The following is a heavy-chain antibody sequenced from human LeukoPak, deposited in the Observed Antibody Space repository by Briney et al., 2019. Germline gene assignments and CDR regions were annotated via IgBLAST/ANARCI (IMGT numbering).Heavy chain of an antibody. D-gene: IGHD3-22*01. CDR2: IYHSGST. V-gene: IGHV4-38-2*01. Sequence: SETLSLTCAVSGYSISSGYYWGWIRQPPVKGLEWIGSIYHSGSTYYNPSLKSRVTISVDTSKNQFSLKLSSVTAADTAVYYCARCAPAFGDYYDSALFDPWGQGTLVTVSS. CDR3: ARCAPAFGDYYDSALFDP. CDR1: GYSISSGYY. J-gene: IGHJ5*02.